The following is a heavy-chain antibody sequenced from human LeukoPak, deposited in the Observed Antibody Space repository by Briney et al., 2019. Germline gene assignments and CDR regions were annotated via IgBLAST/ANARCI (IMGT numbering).Heavy chain of an antibody. D-gene: IGHD2-15*01. J-gene: IGHJ3*02. Sequence: GGFLRLSCAASGFTFSSYSMNWVRQAPGKGLEWVSSISSSSSYIYYADSVKGRFTISRDNAKNSLYLQMNSLRAEDTAVYYCARDRDILHDAFDIWGQGTMVTVSS. CDR3: ARDRDILHDAFDI. CDR1: GFTFSSYS. V-gene: IGHV3-21*01. CDR2: ISSSSSYI.